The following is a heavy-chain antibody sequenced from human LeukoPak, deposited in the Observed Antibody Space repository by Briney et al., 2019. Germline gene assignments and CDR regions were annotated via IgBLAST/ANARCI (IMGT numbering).Heavy chain of an antibody. J-gene: IGHJ4*02. CDR1: GFTFSTYS. CDR2: ISSNSRTM. D-gene: IGHD1-26*01. Sequence: GGSLRLSCAASGFTFSTYSMNWVRQAPGKGLEWLSSISSNSRTMYYADSVKGRFTISRDNAKNSLYLQMNSLRAEDTAVYYCARDSSGSYYGSYWGQGTLVTVSS. V-gene: IGHV3-48*01. CDR3: ARDSSGSYYGSY.